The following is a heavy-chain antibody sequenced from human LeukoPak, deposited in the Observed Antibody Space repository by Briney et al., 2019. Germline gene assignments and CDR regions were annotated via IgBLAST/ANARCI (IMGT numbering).Heavy chain of an antibody. CDR3: ARDTCITMVRGIISNGMDV. Sequence: SETLSLTCTASGGSINGYYWTWIRQPPGKGLEWIGYIYYSGSTNYNPSLKSRVIISADTSKNQFSLKLSSVTAADTAVYYCARDTCITMVRGIISNGMDVWGQGTTVTVSS. D-gene: IGHD3-10*01. V-gene: IGHV4-59*01. CDR2: IYYSGST. CDR1: GGSINGYY. J-gene: IGHJ6*02.